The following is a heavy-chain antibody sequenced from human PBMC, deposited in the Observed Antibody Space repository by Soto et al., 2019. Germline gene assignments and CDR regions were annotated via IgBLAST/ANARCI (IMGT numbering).Heavy chain of an antibody. D-gene: IGHD3-3*01. CDR1: GGTFSSYA. V-gene: IGHV1-69*13. Sequence: SVKVSCKASGGTFSSYAISWVRQAPGQGLEWMGGIIPTFGTANYAQKFQGRVTITADESTSTAYMELSSLRSEDTAVYYCARGPDYDFWSGYYWFDPWGQGTLVTVSS. CDR3: ARGPDYDFWSGYYWFDP. CDR2: IIPTFGTA. J-gene: IGHJ5*02.